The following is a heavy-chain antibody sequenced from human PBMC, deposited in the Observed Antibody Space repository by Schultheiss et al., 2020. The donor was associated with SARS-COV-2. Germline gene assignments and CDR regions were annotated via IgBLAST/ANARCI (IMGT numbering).Heavy chain of an antibody. CDR1: GFTFDDYA. Sequence: GGSLRLSCAASGFTFDDYAMHWVRQAPGKGLEWVAVISYDGSNKYYADSVKGRFTISRDNSKNTLYLQMNSLRAEDTAVYYCARGGRVDHYYYYGMDVWGQGTTVTVSS. J-gene: IGHJ6*02. V-gene: IGHV3-30-3*01. CDR3: ARGGRVDHYYYYGMDV. CDR2: ISYDGSNK. D-gene: IGHD1-26*01.